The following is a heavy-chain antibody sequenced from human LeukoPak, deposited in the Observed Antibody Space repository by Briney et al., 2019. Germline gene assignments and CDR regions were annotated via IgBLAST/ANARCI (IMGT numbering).Heavy chain of an antibody. J-gene: IGHJ3*02. D-gene: IGHD3-22*01. Sequence: SETLSLTCTVSGGSIRSGDYYWSWIRQPPGKGLEWIGYIYYSGSTYYNPSLKSRVTISVDTSKNQFSLKLSSVTAANTAVYYCARRITMIVLDAFDIWGQGTMVTVSS. CDR2: IYYSGST. V-gene: IGHV4-30-4*08. CDR1: GGSIRSGDYY. CDR3: ARRITMIVLDAFDI.